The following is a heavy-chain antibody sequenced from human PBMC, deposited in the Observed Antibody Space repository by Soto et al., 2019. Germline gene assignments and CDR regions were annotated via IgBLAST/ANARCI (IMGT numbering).Heavy chain of an antibody. CDR2: IYYSGST. D-gene: IGHD5-12*01. J-gene: IGHJ6*03. V-gene: IGHV4-59*01. CDR3: AREAYETENYYMDV. Sequence: QVQLQEAGPGLVKPSETLSLTCTVSGGSISSYYWSWIRQPPGKGLEWIGYIYYSGSTNYNPSLKSRVTISVDTSKNQCSLKLSSVTAADTAVYYCAREAYETENYYMDVWGKGTTVTVS. CDR1: GGSISSYY.